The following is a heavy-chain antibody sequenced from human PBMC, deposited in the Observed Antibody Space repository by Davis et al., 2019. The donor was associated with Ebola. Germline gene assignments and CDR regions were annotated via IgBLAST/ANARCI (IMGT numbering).Heavy chain of an antibody. D-gene: IGHD6-13*01. Sequence: SVKVSCKASGFTFTSSAMQWVRQARGQRLEWIGWIVVGSGNTNYAQKFQERVTITRDMSTSTAYMELSSLRSEDTAVYYCARERYSSSWPDYWGQGTLVTVSS. CDR3: ARERYSSSWPDY. J-gene: IGHJ4*02. CDR1: GFTFTSSA. CDR2: IVVGSGNT. V-gene: IGHV1-58*02.